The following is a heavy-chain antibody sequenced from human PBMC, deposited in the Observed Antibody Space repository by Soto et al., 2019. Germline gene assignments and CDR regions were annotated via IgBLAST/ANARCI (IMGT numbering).Heavy chain of an antibody. CDR3: ATYRRGEGGRGY. CDR1: GGSVSSHH. J-gene: IGHJ4*02. D-gene: IGHD3-16*01. Sequence: QVQLQESGPGLVKPSETLSLTCTVSGGSVSSHHWTWIRQPPGKGLEWIGDYSDSTSYSPSLKSRFPISADTPKNQFSLNLSSVTAAATAGYYCATYRRGEGGRGYWGQGTLVTVSS. V-gene: IGHV4-59*08. CDR2: DYSDST.